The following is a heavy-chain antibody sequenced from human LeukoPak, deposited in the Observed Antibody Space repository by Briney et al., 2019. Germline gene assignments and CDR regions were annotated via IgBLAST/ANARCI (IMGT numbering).Heavy chain of an antibody. CDR3: ARTFFRGPSPYAFDI. CDR1: GFTFSSYS. J-gene: IGHJ3*02. CDR2: ISSSSSYT. V-gene: IGHV3-21*01. Sequence: GGSLRLSCAASGFTFSSYSMNWVRQAPGKGLEWVSSISSSSSYTYYADSVKGRFTISRDNAKNSLYLQMNSLRAEDTAVYYCARTFFRGPSPYAFDIWGQGTMVTVSS. D-gene: IGHD2-2*01.